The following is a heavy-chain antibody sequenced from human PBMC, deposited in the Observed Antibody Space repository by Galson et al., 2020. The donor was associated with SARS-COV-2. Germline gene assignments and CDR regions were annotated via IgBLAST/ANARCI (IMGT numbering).Heavy chain of an antibody. CDR3: ARHGASDGWYEGIDY. CDR2: IYPGDSYT. Sequence: GESLKISCKGSGYSFADYWIGWVHQMPGKGLQWLGVIYPGDSYTIYSPSFQGQVTVSADKSINTAYLQWSSLEASDTAMYYCARHGASDGWYEGIDYWGQGTLVTVSS. D-gene: IGHD6-19*01. J-gene: IGHJ4*02. CDR1: GYSFADYW. V-gene: IGHV5-51*07.